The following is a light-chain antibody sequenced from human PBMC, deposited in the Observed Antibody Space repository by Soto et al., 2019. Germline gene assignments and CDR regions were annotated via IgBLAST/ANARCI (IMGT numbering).Light chain of an antibody. Sequence: DLQMTQSPSSLSASVRDRVTITCRASQSIGSNLNWYQQSPGKAPKLLVFAASSKPSGVPLRFGARGSGTDFSLTIYNLQPEDFVTYYCQQTHTFPWTFGQGTKVDVK. CDR3: QQTHTFPWT. CDR1: QSIGSN. V-gene: IGKV1-39*01. CDR2: AAS. J-gene: IGKJ1*01.